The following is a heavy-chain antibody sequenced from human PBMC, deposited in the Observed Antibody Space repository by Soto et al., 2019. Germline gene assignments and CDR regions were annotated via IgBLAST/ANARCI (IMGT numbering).Heavy chain of an antibody. J-gene: IGHJ3*02. CDR3: AREGVYYDSSGYYNHDAFDI. CDR1: GFTVSSNY. CDR2: IYSGGST. V-gene: IGHV3-53*02. Sequence: EVQLVETGGGLIQPGGSLRLSCAASGFTVSSNYMSWVRQAPGKGLEWVSVIYSGGSTYYADSVKGRFTISRDNSKNTLYLQMNSLRAEDTAVYYCAREGVYYDSSGYYNHDAFDIWGQGTMVTVSS. D-gene: IGHD3-22*01.